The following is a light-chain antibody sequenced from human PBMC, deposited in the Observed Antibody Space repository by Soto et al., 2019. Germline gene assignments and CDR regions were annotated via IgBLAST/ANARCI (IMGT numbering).Light chain of an antibody. J-gene: IGKJ4*01. CDR2: DAS. CDR3: QQYNSYSPPT. Sequence: DIQMTQSPSTLSASVGDRVTITCRASQSSSSWLAWYQQKPGKAPKLLIYDASSLESGVPSRFSGSGSGTEFTLTISSLQPDDFATYYCQQYNSYSPPTFGGGTKVEIK. V-gene: IGKV1-5*01. CDR1: QSSSSW.